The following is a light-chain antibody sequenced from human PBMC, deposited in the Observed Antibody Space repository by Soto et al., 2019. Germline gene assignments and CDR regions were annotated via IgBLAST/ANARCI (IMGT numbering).Light chain of an antibody. CDR1: SSDVGGDNY. CDR3: SSKGSGSTGV. J-gene: IGLJ1*01. Sequence: QSALTQPASVSGSPGQSITIYCTGSSSDVGGDNYVSWYQHHPGKAPKLIIYEVIYRPSGVSNRFSGSKSGNTASLTISGLQADDEADYYCSSKGSGSTGVFGTGTKVTVL. V-gene: IGLV2-14*01. CDR2: EVI.